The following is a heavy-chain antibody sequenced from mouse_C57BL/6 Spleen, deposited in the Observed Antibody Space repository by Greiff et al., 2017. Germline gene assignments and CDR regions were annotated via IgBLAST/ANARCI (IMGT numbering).Heavy chain of an antibody. CDR1: GYTFTSYW. J-gene: IGHJ3*01. D-gene: IGHD4-1*01. CDR3: ASAVTGTDWFAY. Sequence: QVQLQQPGAELVKPGASVKLSCKASGYTFTSYWMQWVKQRPGQGLEWIGEIDPSDSYTNYNQKFKGKATLTVATSSSTAYMQLISLTSEDSAVYYCASAVTGTDWFAYWGQGTLVTVSA. V-gene: IGHV1-50*01. CDR2: IDPSDSYT.